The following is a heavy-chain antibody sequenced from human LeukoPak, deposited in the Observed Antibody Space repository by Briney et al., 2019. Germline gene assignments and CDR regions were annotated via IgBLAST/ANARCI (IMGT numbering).Heavy chain of an antibody. CDR1: GDSFRSYH. CDR3: TRWAALGPWDY. D-gene: IGHD7-27*01. J-gene: IGHJ4*02. V-gene: IGHV4-59*07. CDR2: VSYSGTT. Sequence: ADTLSLTCTVSGDSFRSYHWVGIREPPGKGREWIAYVSYSGTTNYNPSLRSRVTISIDTSKNQFSLRLSSVTAADTAVYYCTRWAALGPWDYWGQGTLVTVSS.